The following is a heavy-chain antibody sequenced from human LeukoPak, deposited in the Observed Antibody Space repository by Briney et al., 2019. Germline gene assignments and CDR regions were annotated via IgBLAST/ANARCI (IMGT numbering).Heavy chain of an antibody. CDR3: ARDALGSGWYGNDY. Sequence: PGGSLRLSCAASGFTVSGNDMSWVRQAPGKGLEWVSVIYAGGNTYYADSVKGRFTISRDNSKNTVSLQMNSLRAEDTAVYYCARDALGSGWYGNDYWGQGTLVTVSS. V-gene: IGHV3-53*01. D-gene: IGHD6-19*01. J-gene: IGHJ4*02. CDR2: IYAGGNT. CDR1: GFTVSGND.